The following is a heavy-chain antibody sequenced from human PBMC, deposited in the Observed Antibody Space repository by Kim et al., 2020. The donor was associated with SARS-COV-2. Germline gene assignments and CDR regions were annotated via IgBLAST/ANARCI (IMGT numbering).Heavy chain of an antibody. Sequence: GGSLRLSCAASGFTFSSCAIHWVRQAPGKGLEWVAVISYDGSNKNYADSVKGRFTISRDNSKNTLYLQMNSLRAEDTSLYYCAIDPWSGLRGVTYSSYG. J-gene: IGHJ6*01. D-gene: IGHD3-10*01. CDR1: GFTFSSCA. CDR3: AIDPWSGLRGVTYSSYG. CDR2: ISYDGSNK. V-gene: IGHV3-30-3*01.